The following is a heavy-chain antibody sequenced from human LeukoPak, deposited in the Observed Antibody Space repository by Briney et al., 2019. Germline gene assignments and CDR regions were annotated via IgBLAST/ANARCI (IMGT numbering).Heavy chain of an antibody. J-gene: IGHJ4*02. CDR3: ARVVGSSWYDY. CDR2: VSSNGGST. D-gene: IGHD6-13*01. CDR1: GFTFSSYA. V-gene: IGHV3-64*01. Sequence: GGSLRLSCAASGFTFSSYAMHWVRQAPGKGLEYVSAVSSNGGSTYYANSVKGRFTISRDNSKNTLYLQMGSLRAEDMAVYYCARVVGSSWYDYWGQGTLVTVSS.